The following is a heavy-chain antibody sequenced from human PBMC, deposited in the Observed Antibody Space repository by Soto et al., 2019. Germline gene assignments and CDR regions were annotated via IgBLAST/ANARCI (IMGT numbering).Heavy chain of an antibody. CDR3: ARRGTYYFDS. D-gene: IGHD1-26*01. Sequence: QLQLQESGSGLVKPSQTLNLTCAVSGGSINNGGYSWSWIRQPPGKGLEWTGDIYPSGRTSYNPSLKIRVTISVDRSENRFFLNVTSVTAADTAVYYCARRGTYYFDSWGHGTLVTVSS. CDR2: IYPSGRT. J-gene: IGHJ4*01. CDR1: GGSINNGGYS. V-gene: IGHV4-30-2*01.